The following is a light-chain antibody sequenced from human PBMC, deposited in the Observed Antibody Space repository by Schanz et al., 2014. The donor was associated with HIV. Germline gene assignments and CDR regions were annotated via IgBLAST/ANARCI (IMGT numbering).Light chain of an antibody. CDR1: NNDIGSYTY. Sequence: QSALTQPVSVSGSPGQSITVSCTGSNNDIGSYTYVAWYQQYPGKAPKLVVYGVFDRPSGVSNRFSGSKSGNTASLTISGLQAGDEADYYCNSYTSSNTRVFGGGTKLTVL. J-gene: IGLJ3*02. V-gene: IGLV2-14*03. CDR3: NSYTSSNTRV. CDR2: GVF.